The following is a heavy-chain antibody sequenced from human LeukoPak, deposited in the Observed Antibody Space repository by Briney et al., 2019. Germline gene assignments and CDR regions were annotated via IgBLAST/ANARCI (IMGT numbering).Heavy chain of an antibody. CDR3: ATDGTWSSSWWYYYYGMDV. J-gene: IGHJ6*02. CDR2: IWYDGSNK. Sequence: GGSLRLSCAASAFSYSSYAMHWVRQAPGKGLEWVAVIWYDGSNKYYADSVKGRFTISRDNSKNTLYLQMNSLRAEDTAVYYCATDGTWSSSWWYYYYGMDVWGQGTTVTVSS. D-gene: IGHD6-13*01. CDR1: AFSYSSYA. V-gene: IGHV3-33*08.